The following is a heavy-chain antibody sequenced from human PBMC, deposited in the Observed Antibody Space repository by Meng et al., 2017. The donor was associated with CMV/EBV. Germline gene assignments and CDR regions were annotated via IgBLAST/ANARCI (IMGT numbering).Heavy chain of an antibody. CDR3: TSSYN. D-gene: IGHD2-2*02. CDR1: GFTFGDYA. CDR2: IRSKAYGGTT. J-gene: IGHJ4*02. V-gene: IGHV3-49*04. Sequence: GESLKISCTASGFTFGDYAMSWVRQAPGKGLEWVGFIRSKAYGGTTEYAASVKGRFTTSRDDSKSIAYLQMNSLKTEDTAVYYCTSSYNWGQGTLVTVSS.